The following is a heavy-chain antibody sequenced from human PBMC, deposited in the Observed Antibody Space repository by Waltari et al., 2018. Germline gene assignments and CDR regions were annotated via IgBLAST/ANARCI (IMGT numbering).Heavy chain of an antibody. J-gene: IGHJ3*01. Sequence: SWVRRAPGKGLEWVAHIKQDGSEKYYVDSVKGRFTISRDNAKNSLYLQMNSLRAEDTAVYYCARAIFMGAWGQGTMVTVSS. CDR2: IKQDGSEK. D-gene: IGHD3-3*01. CDR3: ARAIFMGA. V-gene: IGHV3-7*03.